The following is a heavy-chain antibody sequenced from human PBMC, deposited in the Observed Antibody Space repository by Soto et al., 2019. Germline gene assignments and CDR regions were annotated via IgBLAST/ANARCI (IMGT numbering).Heavy chain of an antibody. D-gene: IGHD3-10*01. CDR1: VYSFSNYA. Sequence: QVQLVQSGAEVKKPGASVNVSCKASVYSFSNYAIHWVRQATGQGLEWMGWINAGNGNRKYSQKFQRRVSITRDTSAGTAYMEVSSLKSEDTAMYYCARDARYYGSGSRRRDYYYGLDVWGQGTTDTVSS. CDR3: ARDARYYGSGSRRRDYYYGLDV. V-gene: IGHV1-3*01. J-gene: IGHJ6*02. CDR2: INAGNGNR.